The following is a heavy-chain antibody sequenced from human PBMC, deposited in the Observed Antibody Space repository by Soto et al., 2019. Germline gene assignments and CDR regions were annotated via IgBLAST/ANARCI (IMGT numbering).Heavy chain of an antibody. CDR3: ARDWYMAY. CDR2: IKQDGSEK. D-gene: IGHD1-20*01. J-gene: IGHJ4*02. CDR1: GFTFSNHW. V-gene: IGHV3-7*04. Sequence: EVQLVESGGGLVQPGESLRLSCAASGFTFSNHWINWIRQTPGRGLEWLAVIKQDGSEKYYVDSVKGRFTVSRDNAMNSAYLQMNSLRVDDTAVYYCARDWYMAYWGQGTLVTVSS.